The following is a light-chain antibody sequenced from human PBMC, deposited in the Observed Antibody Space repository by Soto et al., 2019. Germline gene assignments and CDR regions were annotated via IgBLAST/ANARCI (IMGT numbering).Light chain of an antibody. V-gene: IGKV3-15*01. J-gene: IGKJ4*01. CDR1: HRVSSS. CDR3: QQDNKWPQN. CDR2: GAS. Sequence: EMVVTLPPTTVLPSTFYTATLSFRASHRVSSSLAWYQQKPGQAPRLLIYGASTRATDIPPRFSGSGSGTDFTLTISSLQSEDFAVYYCQQDNKWPQNLGGGTKVDIK.